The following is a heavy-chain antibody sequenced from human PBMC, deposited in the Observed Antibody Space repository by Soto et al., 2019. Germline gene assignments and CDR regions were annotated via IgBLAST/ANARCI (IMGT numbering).Heavy chain of an antibody. V-gene: IGHV4-59*01. CDR2: IYYSGST. Sequence: QVQLQESGPGLVKPSETLSLTCTVSGGSISSYYWSWIRQPPGKGLEWIGYIYYSGSTNYNPSLKXXVXIXXDTSKNQCSLKLSSVTAADTAVYYCARDGSDGMDVWGQGTTVTVSS. CDR1: GGSISSYY. CDR3: ARDGSDGMDV. J-gene: IGHJ6*02.